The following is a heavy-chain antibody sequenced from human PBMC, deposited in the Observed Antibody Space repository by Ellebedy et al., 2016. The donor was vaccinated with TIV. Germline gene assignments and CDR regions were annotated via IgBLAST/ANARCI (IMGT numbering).Heavy chain of an antibody. J-gene: IGHJ6*02. CDR1: GFTFSSYA. V-gene: IGHV3-23*01. Sequence: GESLKISXAASGFTFSSYAMSWVRQAPGKGLEWVSAISGSGGSTYYADSVKGRFTISRDNSKNTLYLQMNSLRAEDTAVYYCAKDRGPIYSGSYPLYYGMDVWGQGTTVTVSS. CDR2: ISGSGGST. CDR3: AKDRGPIYSGSYPLYYGMDV. D-gene: IGHD1-26*01.